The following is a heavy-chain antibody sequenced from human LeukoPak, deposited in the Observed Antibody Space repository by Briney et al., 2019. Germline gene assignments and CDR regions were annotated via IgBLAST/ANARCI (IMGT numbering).Heavy chain of an antibody. Sequence: GGSLRLSCATSGFTFSTYWMSWVRQAPGKGLEWVANIKQDGSEKYYVDSVKGRFTISRDNAKNSVSLQMNSLRVEDTAVYFCARDSGSAWGQGTLVTVSS. J-gene: IGHJ5*02. CDR1: GFTFSTYW. D-gene: IGHD6-19*01. CDR3: ARDSGSA. V-gene: IGHV3-7*01. CDR2: IKQDGSEK.